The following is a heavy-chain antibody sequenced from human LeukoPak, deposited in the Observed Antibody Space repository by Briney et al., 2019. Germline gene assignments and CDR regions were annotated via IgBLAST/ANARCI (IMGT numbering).Heavy chain of an antibody. Sequence: ASVKVSCKASGYTFTGYYMHWVRQAPGQGLEWTGWINPNSGGTNYAQKFQGRVTMTRDTSISTAYMELSRVRSDDTAVYYCARGTSGSYYAYFDYRGQGTLVTVSS. CDR1: GYTFTGYY. CDR2: INPNSGGT. CDR3: ARGTSGSYYAYFDY. V-gene: IGHV1-2*02. J-gene: IGHJ4*02. D-gene: IGHD1-26*01.